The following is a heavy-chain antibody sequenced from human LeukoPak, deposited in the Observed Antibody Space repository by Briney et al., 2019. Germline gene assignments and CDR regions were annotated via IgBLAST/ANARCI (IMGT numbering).Heavy chain of an antibody. V-gene: IGHV3-23*01. J-gene: IGHJ4*02. Sequence: PGGSLILSCAASGFTFSNYAMSWVRQVPGRGLEWFSTISSRGDSTYDADSVKGRFTISRDNSKNSLYLQMNGVRAEDTAVYAKGPRPDITVAHTVEKWGQGTLVTVSS. CDR2: ISSRGDST. CDR1: GFTFSNYA. CDR3: GPRPDITVAHTVEK. D-gene: IGHD6-19*01.